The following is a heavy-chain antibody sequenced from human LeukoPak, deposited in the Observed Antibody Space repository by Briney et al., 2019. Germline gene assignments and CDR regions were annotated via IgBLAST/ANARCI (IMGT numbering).Heavy chain of an antibody. D-gene: IGHD3-10*01. V-gene: IGHV4-59*13. Sequence: SETLSLTCTVSGVSITTYYWSWIRQPPGKGLEWIGYIYHSGSTNYTPSLKSRVTISVATSKNEFSLKLTSVTAADTAVYYCGREANYYGSGSYFEGTFDYWGQGSLVTVSS. CDR2: IYHSGST. J-gene: IGHJ4*02. CDR3: GREANYYGSGSYFEGTFDY. CDR1: GVSITTYY.